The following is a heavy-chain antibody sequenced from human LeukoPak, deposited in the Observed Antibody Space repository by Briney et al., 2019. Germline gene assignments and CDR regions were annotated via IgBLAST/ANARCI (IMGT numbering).Heavy chain of an antibody. CDR3: ARDGFWLWYMDV. CDR2: INPNSGGT. Sequence: ASVRVSCKASGYTFTAYYMYWVRQAPGQGLEWMGRINPNSGGTNYAQNFQGRVTMTRDTSISTAYMELSRLRSDDTAVYYCARDGFWLWYMDVWGKGTTVTVSS. V-gene: IGHV1-2*06. D-gene: IGHD3-22*01. J-gene: IGHJ6*03. CDR1: GYTFTAYY.